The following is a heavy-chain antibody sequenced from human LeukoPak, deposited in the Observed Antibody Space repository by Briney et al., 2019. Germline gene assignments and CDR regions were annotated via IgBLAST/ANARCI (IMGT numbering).Heavy chain of an antibody. Sequence: GGSLRLSCAASGFTFSTYRMNWVRQAPGKGLEWVSSISSSSSYIYYADSLKGRFTISRDNAKNSLYLEMNSLRAEDTAVYYCARTIFGVAAYFDYWGQGTLVTVSS. J-gene: IGHJ4*02. D-gene: IGHD3-3*01. CDR3: ARTIFGVAAYFDY. CDR1: GFTFSTYR. V-gene: IGHV3-21*01. CDR2: ISSSSSYI.